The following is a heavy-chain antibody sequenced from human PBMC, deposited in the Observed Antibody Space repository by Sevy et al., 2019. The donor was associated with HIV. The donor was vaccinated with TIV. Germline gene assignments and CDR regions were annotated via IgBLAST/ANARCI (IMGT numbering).Heavy chain of an antibody. V-gene: IGHV5-51*01. J-gene: IGHJ6*02. CDR3: ARHMVQGVTNYYYGMDV. CDR2: IYPGDSDT. CDR1: GYSFTSYW. D-gene: IGHD3-10*01. Sequence: GESLKISCKGSGYSFTSYWIGWVRQMPGKGLEWMGIIYPGDSDTRYSPSFQGQVTISADKSISTAYLQWSSLKASDTAMYYCARHMVQGVTNYYYGMDVWGQGTTVTVSS.